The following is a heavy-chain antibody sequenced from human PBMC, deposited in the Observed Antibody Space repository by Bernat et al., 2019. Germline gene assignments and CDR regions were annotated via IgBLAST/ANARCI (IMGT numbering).Heavy chain of an antibody. Sequence: QVQLVESGGGLVKPGGSLRLSCAASGFTFSDYYMNWIRQAPGRGLEWLSYISSSGLTTYYADSVKGRFTISRDNSKNTLYLQMNSLRAEDTAVYYCARPPIAAANYGMDVWGQGTTVTVSS. CDR1: GFTFSDYY. D-gene: IGHD6-13*01. CDR2: ISSSGLTT. J-gene: IGHJ6*02. CDR3: ARPPIAAANYGMDV. V-gene: IGHV3-11*04.